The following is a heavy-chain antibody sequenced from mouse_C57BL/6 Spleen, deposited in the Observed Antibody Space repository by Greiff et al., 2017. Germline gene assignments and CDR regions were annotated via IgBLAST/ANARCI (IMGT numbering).Heavy chain of an antibody. V-gene: IGHV1-15*01. CDR2: IDPETGGT. CDR3: TRERDYGSSWFAY. D-gene: IGHD1-1*01. CDR1: GYTFTDYE. J-gene: IGHJ3*01. Sequence: QVQLQQSGAELVRPGASVTLSCKASGYTFTDYEMHWVKQTPVHGLEWIGAIDPETGGTAYNQKFKGKAILTADKSYSTAYMELRSLTSEDSAVYYCTRERDYGSSWFAYWGQGTLVTVSA.